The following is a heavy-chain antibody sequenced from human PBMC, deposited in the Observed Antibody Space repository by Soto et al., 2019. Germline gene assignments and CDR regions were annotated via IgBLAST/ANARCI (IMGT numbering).Heavy chain of an antibody. V-gene: IGHV4-30-4*01. D-gene: IGHD7-27*01. Sequence: PSETLSLTCSVSGDSISNLDYFWAWIRQPPGQALEYIGYIYKIATTYYNPSFESRVAISVDTSKSQFSLNVTSVTAADTAVYFCARGRYCLTGRCFQKWFDSCGQGALVTVSS. CDR3: ARGRYCLTGRCFQKWFDS. CDR1: GDSISNLDYF. CDR2: IYKIATT. J-gene: IGHJ5*01.